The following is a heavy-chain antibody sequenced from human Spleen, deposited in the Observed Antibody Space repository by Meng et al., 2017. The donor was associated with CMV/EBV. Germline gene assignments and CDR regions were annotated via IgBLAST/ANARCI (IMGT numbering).Heavy chain of an antibody. V-gene: IGHV4-34*01. J-gene: IGHJ5*02. D-gene: IGHD2-15*01. CDR1: FFSGDF. Sequence: FFSGDFGTGIRQHPGGGLEWSGDINESRRTNYQPSLKSRVSMSIDTSKNQLSLTLSSVTAADTAVYYCARGKGFCSGGSCLNWFDPWGQGTLVTVSS. CDR3: ARGKGFCSGGSCLNWFDP. CDR2: INESRRT.